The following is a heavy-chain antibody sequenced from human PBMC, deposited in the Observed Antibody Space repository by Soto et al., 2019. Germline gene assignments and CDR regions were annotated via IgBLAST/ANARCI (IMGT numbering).Heavy chain of an antibody. CDR3: ARSAGKGGLAAPIDY. Sequence: QVQLQESGPGLVKPSQTLSLTCTVSGGSISSGDYYWSWIRQPPGKGLEWIGYIYYSGSTYYNPSLKSRVTISVDTSKNQFSLKLSSVTAADTAVYYCARSAGKGGLAAPIDYWGQGTLVTVSS. J-gene: IGHJ4*02. D-gene: IGHD6-13*01. CDR1: GGSISSGDYY. CDR2: IYYSGST. V-gene: IGHV4-30-4*01.